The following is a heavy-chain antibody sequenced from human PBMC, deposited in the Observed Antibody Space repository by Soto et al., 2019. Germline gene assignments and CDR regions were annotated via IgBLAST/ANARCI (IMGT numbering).Heavy chain of an antibody. D-gene: IGHD2-21*02. V-gene: IGHV4-59*01. CDR1: GCSISSYY. CDR3: ARSDGGY. J-gene: IGHJ4*02. CDR2: IYYSGST. Sequence: SETLSLTCTFSGCSISSYYWSWIRQPPGKGLEWIGYIYYSGSTNYNPSLKSRVTISVDTSKNQFSLKLSSVTAADTAVYYCARSDGGYWGQGTLVTVSS.